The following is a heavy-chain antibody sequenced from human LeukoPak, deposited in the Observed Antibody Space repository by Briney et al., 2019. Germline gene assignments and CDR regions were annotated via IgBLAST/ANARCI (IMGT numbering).Heavy chain of an antibody. CDR1: GFTFSSYW. Sequence: GGSLRLSCAASGFTFSSYWMSWVRQAPGKGLEWVANIKQDGSEKYYVDSVKGRFTISRDNAKNSLYLQMNSLRAEDTAVYYCARISPTMVRTPYYYGMDVWGKGTTVTVSS. CDR3: ARISPTMVRTPYYYGMDV. V-gene: IGHV3-7*03. J-gene: IGHJ6*04. CDR2: IKQDGSEK. D-gene: IGHD3-10*01.